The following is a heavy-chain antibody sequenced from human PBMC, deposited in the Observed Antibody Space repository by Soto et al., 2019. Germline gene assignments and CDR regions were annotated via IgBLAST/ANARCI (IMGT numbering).Heavy chain of an antibody. J-gene: IGHJ5*02. V-gene: IGHV1-69*01. CDR1: GGTFSSYG. CDR2: IIPMFGTA. Sequence: QVQLVQSGAEVKKRGSSVKVSCKASGGTFSSYGISWVRQAPGQGLEWMGGIIPMFGTANYAQKFQGRVTITADEARSTAYMELSSLKSEDTAVYHCARLTGNYYLNGENWFDHWGQGTVVTVSS. CDR3: ARLTGNYYLNGENWFDH. D-gene: IGHD1-26*01.